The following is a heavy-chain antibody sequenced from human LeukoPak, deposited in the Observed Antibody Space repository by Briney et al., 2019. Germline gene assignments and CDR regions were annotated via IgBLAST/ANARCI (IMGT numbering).Heavy chain of an antibody. CDR1: GFTFSSYE. Sequence: GGSLRLSCAASGFTFSSYEMNWVRQAPGKGLEWVSYISSSGSTIYYADSVKGRFTISRDNAKNSLCLQMNSLRAEDTAVYYCVVVREGGWYYFDYWGQGTLVTVSS. CDR3: VVVREGGWYYFDY. D-gene: IGHD6-19*01. J-gene: IGHJ4*02. V-gene: IGHV3-48*03. CDR2: ISSSGSTI.